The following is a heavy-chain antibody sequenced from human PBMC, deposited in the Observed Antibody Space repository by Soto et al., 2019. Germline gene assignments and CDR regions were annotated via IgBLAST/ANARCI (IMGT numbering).Heavy chain of an antibody. Sequence: QVQLQESGPGLVKTSQTLSLTCTVSGDSVTTGDYYWTWIRQPPGEGLEWIGFVYSRGTTYHNPSLRSRVSISLDTSRNQFSLRLSSVTAADTALYFCARAFAVVGSPLDHWGQGALVTVSS. CDR3: ARAFAVVGSPLDH. D-gene: IGHD2-2*03. CDR2: VYSRGTT. J-gene: IGHJ4*02. CDR1: GDSVTTGDYY. V-gene: IGHV4-30-4*01.